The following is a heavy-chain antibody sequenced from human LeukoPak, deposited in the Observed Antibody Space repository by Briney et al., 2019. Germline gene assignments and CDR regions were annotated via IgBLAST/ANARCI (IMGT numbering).Heavy chain of an antibody. CDR1: GYTFFTYW. Sequence: GESLKISCKGSGYTFFTYWIGWVRQMPGKGLEWMGIIYPGDSDTRYSPSFQGQVTISADKSIRTAYLQWSSLKASDTAIYYCARQSVRVFGYWGQGTLVTVSS. D-gene: IGHD3-10*01. V-gene: IGHV5-51*01. CDR2: IYPGDSDT. CDR3: ARQSVRVFGY. J-gene: IGHJ4*02.